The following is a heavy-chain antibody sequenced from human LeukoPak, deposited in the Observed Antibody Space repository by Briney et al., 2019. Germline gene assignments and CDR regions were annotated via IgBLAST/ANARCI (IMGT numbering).Heavy chain of an antibody. J-gene: IGHJ3*02. CDR2: IYYSGST. V-gene: IGHV4-59*01. CDR1: GGCISSYY. CDR3: ARAPGYDFWSGYNTLYEASDI. D-gene: IGHD3-3*01. Sequence: SETLSLTCTVSGGCISSYYWSWIRQPPGKGLEWIGYIYYSGSTNYNPSLKSRVTISVDTSKNQFSLKLSSVTAADTAVYYCARAPGYDFWSGYNTLYEASDIWGPGKMVSVSS.